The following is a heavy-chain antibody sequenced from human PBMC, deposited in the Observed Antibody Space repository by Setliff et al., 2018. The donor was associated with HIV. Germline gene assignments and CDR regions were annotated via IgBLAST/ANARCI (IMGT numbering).Heavy chain of an antibody. CDR3: ARVGSYWSTFDY. CDR1: GYTLTTYG. Sequence: ASVKVSCKASGYTLTTYGISWVRQAPGQGLQWMGWLNTETENSMYAQGFTGRFVFSLDTSVSTAFLQINSLKAEDTAMYYCARVGSYWSTFDYWGQGALVTVSS. V-gene: IGHV7-4-1*02. J-gene: IGHJ4*02. CDR2: LNTETENS. D-gene: IGHD1-26*01.